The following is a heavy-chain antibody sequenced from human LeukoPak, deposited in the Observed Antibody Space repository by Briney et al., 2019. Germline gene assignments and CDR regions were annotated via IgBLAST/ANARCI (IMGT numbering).Heavy chain of an antibody. CDR3: AKVHSSGWYMFND. D-gene: IGHD6-19*01. CDR2: TSWNSGSI. CDR1: GFTFDDYA. Sequence: GRSLRLSCAASGFTFDDYAMHWVRQAPGNGLEWVSGTSWNSGSIGYADSVKGRFTISRDNAKNSLYLQMNSLRAEDTALYYCAKVHSSGWYMFNDWGQGTLVTVSS. V-gene: IGHV3-9*01. J-gene: IGHJ4*02.